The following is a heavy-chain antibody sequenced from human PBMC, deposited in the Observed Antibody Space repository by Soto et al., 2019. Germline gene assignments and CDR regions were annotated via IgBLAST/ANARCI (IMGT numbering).Heavy chain of an antibody. J-gene: IGHJ4*02. V-gene: IGHV5-51*01. D-gene: IGHD6-13*01. CDR1: GYRFSTYW. Sequence: GESLNISCQGSGYRFSTYWIHWVRQLPGKGLESVGIIYPADSDTRYSPSFQGQVTISADKTISTTYLQWSSLKASDTAMYFCARRYIAAPATAFDLWGQGTPVTVSS. CDR3: ARRYIAAPATAFDL. CDR2: IYPADSDT.